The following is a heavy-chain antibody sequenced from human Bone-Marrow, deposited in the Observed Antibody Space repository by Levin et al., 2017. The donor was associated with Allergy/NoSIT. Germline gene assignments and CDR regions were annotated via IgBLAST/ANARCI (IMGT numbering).Heavy chain of an antibody. CDR1: GFSFNDYY. CDR3: AREMETEIGAFDI. J-gene: IGHJ3*02. D-gene: IGHD3-16*01. Sequence: PGGSLRLSCAASGFSFNDYYMAWIRQAPGKGLEWISYITINRDTTYYAESVRGRFSISRDNAKNSLSLQMNSLRAEDTAMYYCAREMETEIGAFDIWGQGTMVTVSS. V-gene: IGHV3-11*01. CDR2: ITINRDTT.